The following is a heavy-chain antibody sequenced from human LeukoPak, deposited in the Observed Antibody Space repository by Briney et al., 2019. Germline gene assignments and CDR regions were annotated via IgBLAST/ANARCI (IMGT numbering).Heavy chain of an antibody. Sequence: QSGGSLRLSCAASGFTFSSYTMNWVRQAPGKGLEWVSAISGSGGSTYYADSVKGRFTISRDNSKNTLYVQMNSLRAEDTAIYYCAKVRYGVVVITPNYFDYWGQGTLVTVSS. CDR3: AKVRYGVVVITPNYFDY. CDR1: GFTFSSYT. J-gene: IGHJ4*02. V-gene: IGHV3-23*01. D-gene: IGHD3-22*01. CDR2: ISGSGGST.